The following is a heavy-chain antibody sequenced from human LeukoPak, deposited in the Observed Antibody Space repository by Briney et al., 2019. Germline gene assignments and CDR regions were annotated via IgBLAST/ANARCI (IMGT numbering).Heavy chain of an antibody. CDR2: IYYSAST. Sequence: SETLSLTCTVSGGSISSYYWSWIRQPPGKGLEWIAYIYYSASTNYNPSLKSRVTISVDTSKNQFSLKLSSVTAADTAVYYCARGGYGDPFDYWGQGTLVTVSS. CDR1: GGSISSYY. CDR3: ARGGYGDPFDY. J-gene: IGHJ4*02. V-gene: IGHV4-59*01. D-gene: IGHD4-17*01.